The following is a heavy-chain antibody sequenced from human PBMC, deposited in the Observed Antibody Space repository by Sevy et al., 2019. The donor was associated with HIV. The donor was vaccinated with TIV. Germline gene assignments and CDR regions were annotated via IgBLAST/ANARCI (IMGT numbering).Heavy chain of an antibody. Sequence: GGSLRLSCAASGFTFNYAWMSWVRQAPGKGLEWVGRIKSKTDGGTADYDAHEKGRFTSSRDDSENRLYLQMNSLKTEDIAVYHCASVVKNDFWDGHVNYYGLDVWGQGTTVTVSS. D-gene: IGHD3-3*01. CDR3: ASVVKNDFWDGHVNYYGLDV. J-gene: IGHJ6*02. CDR1: GFTFNYAW. V-gene: IGHV3-15*01. CDR2: IKSKTDGGTA.